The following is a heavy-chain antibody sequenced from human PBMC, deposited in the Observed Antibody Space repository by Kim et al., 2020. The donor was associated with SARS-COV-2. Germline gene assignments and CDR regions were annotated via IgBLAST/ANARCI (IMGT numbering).Heavy chain of an antibody. V-gene: IGHV5-51*01. CDR3: ARTGNSPYYFDY. Sequence: YSPSSQGQVTISADKSISTAYLQWSSLKASDTAMYYCARTGNSPYYFDYWGQGTLVTVSS. J-gene: IGHJ4*02. D-gene: IGHD1-1*01.